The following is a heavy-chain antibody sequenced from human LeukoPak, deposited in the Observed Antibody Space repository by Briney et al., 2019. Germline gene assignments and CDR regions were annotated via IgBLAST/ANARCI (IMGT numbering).Heavy chain of an antibody. V-gene: IGHV3-23*01. D-gene: IGHD3-22*01. CDR1: GITLSNYG. Sequence: GGSLRLSCAVSGITLSNYGMSWVRQAPGKGLEWVAGISGSGGGTYYADSVKSRFTISRDNPKNTLYLQMNSLRAEDTAVYFCAKRGVVIRVILVGFHKEAYYFDSWGQGALVTVSS. CDR2: ISGSGGGT. J-gene: IGHJ4*02. CDR3: AKRGVVIRVILVGFHKEAYYFDS.